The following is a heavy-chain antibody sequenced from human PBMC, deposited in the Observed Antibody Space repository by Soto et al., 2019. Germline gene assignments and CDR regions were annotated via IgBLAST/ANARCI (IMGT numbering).Heavy chain of an antibody. V-gene: IGHV3-33*01. CDR3: ARDPYSSGSYYYYMDV. J-gene: IGHJ6*03. CDR2: IWYDGSNK. Sequence: QVQLVESGGGVVQTGRSLRLSCAASGFTFSSYGMHWVRQAPGKGLEWVAVIWYDGSNKYYADSVKGRFTISRDNSKNTLYLQMNSLRAEDTAVYYCARDPYSSGSYYYYMDVWGKGTTVTVSS. CDR1: GFTFSSYG. D-gene: IGHD6-19*01.